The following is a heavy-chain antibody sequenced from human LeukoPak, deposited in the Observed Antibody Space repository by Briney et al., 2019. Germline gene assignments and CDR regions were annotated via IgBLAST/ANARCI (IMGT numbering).Heavy chain of an antibody. CDR3: AKMTNSGWTFDY. CDR2: IIPILGIA. V-gene: IGHV1-69*04. Sequence: GASVKVSCKASGGTFSSYAISWGRQAPGQGLELMGMIIPILGIANYAQKFQGRVTITADNSKSTAYMELSSLRSEDTAVYYCAKMTNSGWTFDYWGQGTLATVSS. J-gene: IGHJ4*02. CDR1: GGTFSSYA. D-gene: IGHD6-19*01.